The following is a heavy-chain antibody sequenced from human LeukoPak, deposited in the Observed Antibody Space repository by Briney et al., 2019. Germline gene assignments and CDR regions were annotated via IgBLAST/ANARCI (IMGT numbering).Heavy chain of an antibody. Sequence: ASVKVSCKASGYTFTSYGISWVRQAPGQGLEWMGWISAYNGNTNYAQKFQGRVTMTRDTSISTAYMELSRLRSDDTAVYYCARAEDSSGYYYYDYWGQGTLVTVSS. J-gene: IGHJ4*02. D-gene: IGHD3-22*01. CDR1: GYTFTSYG. CDR3: ARAEDSSGYYYYDY. CDR2: ISAYNGNT. V-gene: IGHV1-18*01.